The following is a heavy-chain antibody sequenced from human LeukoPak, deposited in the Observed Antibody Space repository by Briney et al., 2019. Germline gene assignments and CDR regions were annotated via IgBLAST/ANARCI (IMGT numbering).Heavy chain of an antibody. D-gene: IGHD7-27*01. V-gene: IGHV3-23*01. CDR1: GFTFSNYG. J-gene: IGHJ3*02. CDR3: ARDRVELGWGAFEI. Sequence: QAGGSLRLSCAASGFTFSNYGMSWVRQAPGKGLEWVSSISGSGGSTYYADSVKGRFTISRDNAKNSLYLQMNSLRAEDTAVYYCARDRVELGWGAFEIWGQGTMVTVSS. CDR2: ISGSGGST.